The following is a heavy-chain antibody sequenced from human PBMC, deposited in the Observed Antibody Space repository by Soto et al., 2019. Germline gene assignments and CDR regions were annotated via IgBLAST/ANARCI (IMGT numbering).Heavy chain of an antibody. D-gene: IGHD5-18*01. Sequence: SETLSLTCTVSGGAIISDYWSWIRQPPGKGLEWIGYIFYSGSTNYNPSLKSLATISADTSKNQFSLKLSSVTAADTAVYYCGRVLSVHTLFDYWGQGTLVTVSS. V-gene: IGHV4-59*01. CDR1: GGAIISDY. J-gene: IGHJ4*02. CDR3: GRVLSVHTLFDY. CDR2: IFYSGST.